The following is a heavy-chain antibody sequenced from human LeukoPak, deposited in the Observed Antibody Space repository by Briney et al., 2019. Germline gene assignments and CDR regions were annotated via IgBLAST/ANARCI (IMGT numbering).Heavy chain of an antibody. J-gene: IGHJ4*02. CDR2: ASYDGTNN. V-gene: IGHV3-30*18. CDR1: GFTFRSFG. CDR3: AKDVRVLVNWNYVQNSDY. D-gene: IGHD1-7*01. Sequence: PGRSLRLSCAASGFTFRSFGMHWVRQAPGKGLEWVAVASYDGTNNYYADSVKGRFTISRDNSKNTLYLQMNSLRPEDTAVYYCAKDVRVLVNWNYVQNSDYWGQGTLVTVSS.